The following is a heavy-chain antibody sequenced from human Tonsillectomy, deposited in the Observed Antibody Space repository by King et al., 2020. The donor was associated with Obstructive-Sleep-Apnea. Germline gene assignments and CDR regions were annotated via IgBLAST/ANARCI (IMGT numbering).Heavy chain of an antibody. Sequence: VQLVESGGGVVQPGRSLRLSCAASGFTFSSYGIHWVRQAPGKGLEWVAVISYDGSGRYYADSVKGRFTISRDNSKNTLYLQMNSLRHEDTAVYYCSKESQGGGGFDYWGQGALVTVSS. V-gene: IGHV3-30*18. CDR1: GFTFSSYG. CDR2: ISYDGSGR. J-gene: IGHJ4*02. CDR3: SKESQGGGGFDY. D-gene: IGHD3-16*01.